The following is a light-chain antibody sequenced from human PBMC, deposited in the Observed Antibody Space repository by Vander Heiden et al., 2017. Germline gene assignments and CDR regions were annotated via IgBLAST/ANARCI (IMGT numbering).Light chain of an antibody. V-gene: IGLV1-47*02. Sequence: QSVLTQPPSASGTPGQRVTISCSGSSSNIGSNYVYWYQQLPGQAPKLLIFSNNKRPSGVPDRFSGSKSGTSASLAISWLRAEDEADYYCAAWDDSRSGWVFGGGTKLTVL. CDR1: SSNIGSNY. CDR2: SNN. CDR3: AAWDDSRSGWV. J-gene: IGLJ3*02.